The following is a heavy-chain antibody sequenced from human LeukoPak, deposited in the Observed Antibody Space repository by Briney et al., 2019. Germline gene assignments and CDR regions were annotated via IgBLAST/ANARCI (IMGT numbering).Heavy chain of an antibody. CDR2: INHSGST. D-gene: IGHD2-21*01. Sequence: SETLSLTCAVYGGSFSGYYWSWIRQPPGKGLEWIGEINHSGSTNYNPSLKSRVTISVDRSKNQFSLKLSSVTAADTAVYYCARHSSSAWYFDYWGQGTLVTVSS. J-gene: IGHJ4*02. V-gene: IGHV4-34*01. CDR1: GGSFSGYY. CDR3: ARHSSSAWYFDY.